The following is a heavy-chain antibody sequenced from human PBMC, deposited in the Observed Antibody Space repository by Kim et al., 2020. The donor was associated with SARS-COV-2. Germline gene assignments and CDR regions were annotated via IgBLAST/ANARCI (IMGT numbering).Heavy chain of an antibody. CDR3: ARGDMTTVQGEHY. V-gene: IGHV4-30-4*01. CDR1: GGSISSTDYY. CDR2: IYYTETT. J-gene: IGHJ4*02. D-gene: IGHD4-17*01. Sequence: SETLSLTCTVSGGSISSTDYYWSWIRQPPGKGLEWIGYIYYTETTFNSPPHKSRVSISVDTSKNQVSLKVTSVTAADTAVYYCARGDMTTVQGEHYWRQGTLVTVPS.